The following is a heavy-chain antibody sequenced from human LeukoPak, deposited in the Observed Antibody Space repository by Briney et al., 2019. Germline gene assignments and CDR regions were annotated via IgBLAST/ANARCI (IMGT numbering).Heavy chain of an antibody. CDR3: ARHKWLEPFDY. J-gene: IGHJ4*02. V-gene: IGHV4-39*01. Sequence: SETLSLTCTVSGVSIGSSSYYWGWIRQPPGKGLEWIGSIYYSGSTYYNPSLKSRVTISVDTSKNQLSLKVSSVTAADTAVYYCARHKWLEPFDYWGQGTLVTGSS. D-gene: IGHD6-19*01. CDR2: IYYSGST. CDR1: GVSIGSSSYY.